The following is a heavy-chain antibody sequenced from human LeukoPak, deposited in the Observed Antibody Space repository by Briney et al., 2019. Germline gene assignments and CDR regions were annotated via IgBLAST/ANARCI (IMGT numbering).Heavy chain of an antibody. J-gene: IGHJ4*02. CDR1: GFTFDDYG. Sequence: PGGSLRLSGAASGFTFDDYGMHWVRQAPGKGLEWVTGIIWNSGSIGYADSVKGRFTISRDNAKNSLYLQMNSLRAEDMALYYCAKDKYTTGWYYFDYWGQGTLVTVSS. V-gene: IGHV3-9*03. D-gene: IGHD6-19*01. CDR3: AKDKYTTGWYYFDY. CDR2: IIWNSGSI.